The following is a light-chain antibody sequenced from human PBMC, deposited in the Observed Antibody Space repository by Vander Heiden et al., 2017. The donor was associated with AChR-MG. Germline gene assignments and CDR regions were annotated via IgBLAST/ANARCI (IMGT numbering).Light chain of an antibody. CDR2: DVS. V-gene: IGLV2-11*01. CDR1: SSDVGGYNY. J-gene: IGLJ2*01. CDR3: CSYAGSVV. Sequence: SALTQPRSVSGSPGQSVTISCTGTSSDVGGYNYVSWYQQHPGKAPQLMIYDVSKRPSGVPDRFSGSKSGNTASLTISGLQAEDEADYYCCSYAGSVVFGGGTKLTVL.